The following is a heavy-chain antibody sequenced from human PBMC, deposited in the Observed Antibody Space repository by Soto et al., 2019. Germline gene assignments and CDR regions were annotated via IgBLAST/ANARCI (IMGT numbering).Heavy chain of an antibody. J-gene: IGHJ4*02. CDR2: IYYSGST. CDR3: ASLVDTAMVPFDY. Sequence: TSETLSLTCTVSGGSISSGDYYWGWIRQPPGKGLEWIGYIYYSGSTYYNPSLKSRVTISVDTSKNQFSLKLSSVTAADTAVYYCASLVDTAMVPFDYWGQGTLVTVSS. V-gene: IGHV4-30-4*01. D-gene: IGHD5-18*01. CDR1: GGSISSGDYY.